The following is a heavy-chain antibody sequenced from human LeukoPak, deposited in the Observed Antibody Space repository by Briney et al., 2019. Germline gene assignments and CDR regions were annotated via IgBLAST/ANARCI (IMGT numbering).Heavy chain of an antibody. CDR3: ATGYDYLWGNYRAFDY. CDR2: IYPGDSDT. J-gene: IGHJ4*02. D-gene: IGHD3-16*02. CDR1: GYSFTSYW. Sequence: GESLKISCKGSGYSFTSYWIGWVRQMPGKGLEWMGIIYPGDSDTRYSPSFQGQVTISADKSISTAYLQWSSLKASDTAMYYCATGYDYLWGNYRAFDYWGQGTLVTVSS. V-gene: IGHV5-51*01.